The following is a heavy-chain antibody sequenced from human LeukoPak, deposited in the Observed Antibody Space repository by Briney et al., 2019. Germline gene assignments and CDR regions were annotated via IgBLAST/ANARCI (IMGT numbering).Heavy chain of an antibody. CDR1: GFTFSGSA. D-gene: IGHD1-26*01. V-gene: IGHV3-73*01. CDR2: IRSKANSYAT. Sequence: GGSLRPSCAASGFTFSGSAMHWVRQASGKGLEWVGRIRSKANSYATAYAASVKGRFTISRDDSKNTAYLQMNSLKTEDTAVYYCTRTTSGSYWDDAFDIWGQGTMVTVSS. CDR3: TRTTSGSYWDDAFDI. J-gene: IGHJ3*02.